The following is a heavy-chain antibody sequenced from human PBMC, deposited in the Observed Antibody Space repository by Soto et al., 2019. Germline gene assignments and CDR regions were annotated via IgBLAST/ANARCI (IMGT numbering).Heavy chain of an antibody. V-gene: IGHV3-48*01. Sequence: GWSLRLSCAASGFTFSSYSMNWVRQAPGKGLEWVSYISSSSTIYYADSVKGRFTISRDNAKNSLYLQMNSLRAEDTAVYYCAREMNDYGDYVSLFDYWGQGTLVTVSS. CDR2: ISSSSTI. CDR3: AREMNDYGDYVSLFDY. CDR1: GFTFSSYS. D-gene: IGHD4-17*01. J-gene: IGHJ4*02.